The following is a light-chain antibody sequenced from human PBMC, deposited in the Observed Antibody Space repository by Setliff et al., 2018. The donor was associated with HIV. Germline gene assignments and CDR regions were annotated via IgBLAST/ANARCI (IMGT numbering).Light chain of an antibody. J-gene: IGLJ3*02. CDR3: GTWDNSLNTHWV. CDR1: SSNIGNNF. V-gene: IGLV1-51*02. CDR2: ENN. Sequence: QSALTQPPSVSAAPGQKVTISCSGSSSNIGNNFVSWYQHLPGAAPKLLIYENNKRPSGIPDRFSGSKSGASATLDITGLQTGDEADYYCGTWDNSLNTHWVFGGGTKVTVL.